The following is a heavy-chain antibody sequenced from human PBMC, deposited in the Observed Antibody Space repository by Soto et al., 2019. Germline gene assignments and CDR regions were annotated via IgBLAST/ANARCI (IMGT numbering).Heavy chain of an antibody. CDR2: INPSGGSK. Sequence: GSVKVSCKGSLYTFTSYYRHGVRQAPGQGLEWMGIINPSGGSKSYAQKFQGRVTMTRDTSTSTVYMELRSMSSEDTAVYSCERDPEGLRVAAFDIWGQGTMVTVSS. D-gene: IGHD3-3*01. CDR1: LYTFTSYY. J-gene: IGHJ3*02. V-gene: IGHV1-46*01. CDR3: ERDPEGLRVAAFDI.